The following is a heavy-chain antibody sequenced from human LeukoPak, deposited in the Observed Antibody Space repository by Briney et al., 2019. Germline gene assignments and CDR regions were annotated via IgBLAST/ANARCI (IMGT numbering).Heavy chain of an antibody. D-gene: IGHD5-12*01. Sequence: PGGSLRLSCAASGFTFSSYSMNWVRQAPGKGLEWVSSISSSSSYIYYADSVKGRFTISRDNAKNSLYLQMNSVRAEDTAVYYCARDSPDIVATIEAFDIWGQGTMVTVSS. CDR2: ISSSSSYI. J-gene: IGHJ3*02. CDR1: GFTFSSYS. V-gene: IGHV3-21*01. CDR3: ARDSPDIVATIEAFDI.